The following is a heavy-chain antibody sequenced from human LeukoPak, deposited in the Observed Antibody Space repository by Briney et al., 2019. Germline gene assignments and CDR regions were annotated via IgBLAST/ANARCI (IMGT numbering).Heavy chain of an antibody. CDR2: IYSDGST. J-gene: IGHJ4*02. CDR3: ARDPAAGRLRD. V-gene: IGHV3-53*01. CDR1: GFTFSTY. D-gene: IGHD1-14*01. Sequence: GGSLRLSCAASGFTFSTYMSWVRQAPGKGLEWVSIIYSDGSTYYADSVKGRFTISRDNSQNTLSLQMNSLRAEDTAVYYCARDPAAGRLRDWGQGTLVTVSS.